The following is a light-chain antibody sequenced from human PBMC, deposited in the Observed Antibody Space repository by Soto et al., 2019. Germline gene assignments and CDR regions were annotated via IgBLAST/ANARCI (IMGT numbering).Light chain of an antibody. Sequence: QSVLTQPASVSESPGQSITISCTGTSSDVGDFNYVSWYQQHPGKAPKLMIYDVSNRPSGVSNRFSGSKSGNTASLTISGLQAEDEADYYCSSYTSSSTSVVFGGGTQLTVL. CDR1: SSDVGDFNY. J-gene: IGLJ2*01. V-gene: IGLV2-14*01. CDR3: SSYTSSSTSVV. CDR2: DVS.